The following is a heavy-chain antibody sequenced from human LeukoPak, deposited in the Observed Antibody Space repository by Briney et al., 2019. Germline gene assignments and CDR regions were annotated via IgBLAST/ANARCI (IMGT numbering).Heavy chain of an antibody. CDR3: ARASSGYDALDI. D-gene: IGHD3-22*01. CDR1: GFSFSFYG. J-gene: IGHJ3*02. V-gene: IGHV3-30*03. Sequence: GGSLRLSCAASGFSFSFYGVHWVRQAPGKGLEWVAVISYDGSNEFYADSVKGRFTISRDNAKNTLYLQMNSLRAEDTAVYYCARASSGYDALDIWGQGTMVTVSS. CDR2: ISYDGSNE.